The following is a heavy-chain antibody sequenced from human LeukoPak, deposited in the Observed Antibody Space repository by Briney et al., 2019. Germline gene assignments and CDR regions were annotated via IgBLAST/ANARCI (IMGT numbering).Heavy chain of an antibody. V-gene: IGHV1-69*05. CDR3: VRDRRAVFGELGPDAFDI. CDR2: IIPIFGTA. CDR1: GGTFSSYA. D-gene: IGHD3-10*01. Sequence: ASVKVSCKASGGTFSSYAISWVRQAPGQGLEWMGGIIPIFGTANYAQKFQGRVTITTDESTSTAYMELSSLRSEDTAVYYCVRDRRAVFGELGPDAFDIWGQGTMVTVSS. J-gene: IGHJ3*02.